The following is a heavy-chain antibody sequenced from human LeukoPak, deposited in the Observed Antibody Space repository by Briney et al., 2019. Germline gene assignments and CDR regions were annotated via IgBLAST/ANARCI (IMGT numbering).Heavy chain of an antibody. CDR3: ARDTLGEGENANYAVYYFDY. D-gene: IGHD4/OR15-4a*01. V-gene: IGHV3-48*04. J-gene: IGHJ4*02. Sequence: GGSLRLSCAASGFPFSTYSMNWVRQAPGKGLEWVSYISRSGTTIHSADSVKGRFTISRDNGKNSLDLQMNSLRADDTAVYYCARDTLGEGENANYAVYYFDYWGQGTVVTVSS. CDR1: GFPFSTYS. CDR2: ISRSGTTI.